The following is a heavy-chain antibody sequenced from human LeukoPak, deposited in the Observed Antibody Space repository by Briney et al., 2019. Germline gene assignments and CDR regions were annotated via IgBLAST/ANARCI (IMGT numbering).Heavy chain of an antibody. V-gene: IGHV4-34*01. CDR1: GGSFSGYY. D-gene: IGHD3-9*01. J-gene: IGHJ4*02. Sequence: SETLSLTCAVYGGSFSGYYWSWIRQPPGKGLEWIGEINHSGSTNYNPSLKSRVTISVDTSKNQFSLKLSSVTAADTAVYYCARGGGRYFDWPQRHLAYWGQGTLVTVSS. CDR2: INHSGST. CDR3: ARGGGRYFDWPQRHLAY.